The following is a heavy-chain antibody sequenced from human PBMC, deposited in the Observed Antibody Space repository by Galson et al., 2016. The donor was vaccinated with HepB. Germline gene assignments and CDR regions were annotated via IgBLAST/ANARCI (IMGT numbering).Heavy chain of an antibody. J-gene: IGHJ4*02. D-gene: IGHD3-10*01. V-gene: IGHV5-10-1*01. Sequence: QSGAEVKKPGESLRISCQGSTVNFIRYWISWVRQMPGKGLEWMGRIDPSDSYTKYSPSFQGHVTFSLDKSISTAYLLWSSLKASDTAMYYCAIFYFDSGSYYNPDYWGQGTLVTVSS. CDR2: IDPSDSYT. CDR3: AIFYFDSGSYYNPDY. CDR1: TVNFIRYW.